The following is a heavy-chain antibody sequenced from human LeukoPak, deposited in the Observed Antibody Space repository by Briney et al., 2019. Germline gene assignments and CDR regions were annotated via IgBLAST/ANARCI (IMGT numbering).Heavy chain of an antibody. J-gene: IGHJ4*02. CDR1: GYTFTSYA. Sequence: SVKVSCKPSGYTFTSYALSWVRQAPGQGLEWMGWISTYSGNTNYAQKLQGRITMTIETSTSTAYMELRSLRSDDTAVYYCARGGSRVVTYGNFDYWGQGTLVTVFS. D-gene: IGHD2-21*02. V-gene: IGHV1-18*01. CDR3: ARGGSRVVTYGNFDY. CDR2: ISTYSGNT.